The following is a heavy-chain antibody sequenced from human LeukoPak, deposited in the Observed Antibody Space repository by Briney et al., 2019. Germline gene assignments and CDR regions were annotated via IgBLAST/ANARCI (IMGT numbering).Heavy chain of an antibody. D-gene: IGHD1-7*01. CDR1: GYTFTSNW. CDR3: AREGTTGGYYDY. J-gene: IGHJ4*02. CDR2: IYPGDSDT. V-gene: IGHV5-51*01. Sequence: GESLKISCKGSGYTFTSNWIAWVRQMPGKGLEWMGIIYPGDSDTRYGPSFQGQVTISVDKSISTAYLQWSSLKASDSAMYYCAREGTTGGYYDYWGQGTQVTVSS.